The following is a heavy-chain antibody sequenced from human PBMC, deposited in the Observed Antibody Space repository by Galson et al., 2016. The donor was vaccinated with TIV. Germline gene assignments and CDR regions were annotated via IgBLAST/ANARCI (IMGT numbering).Heavy chain of an antibody. CDR1: GGTFKIHS. CDR2: IIPVFGTA. V-gene: IGHV1-69*01. J-gene: IGHJ6*02. Sequence: SCKASGGTFKIHSITWVRQAPGQGLEWMGGIIPVFGTANYAQSFQGRVTITADAYTNTAYLQLSSLRSEDTAVYYCATVITFGGVIVYDREYGIDVWGQGSTVTVAS. D-gene: IGHD3-16*02. CDR3: ATVITFGGVIVYDREYGIDV.